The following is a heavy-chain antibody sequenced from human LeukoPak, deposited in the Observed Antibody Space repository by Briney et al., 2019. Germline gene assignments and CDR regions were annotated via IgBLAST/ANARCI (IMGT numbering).Heavy chain of an antibody. D-gene: IGHD6-13*01. CDR3: AIVAAAGSRYNWSDP. CDR2: MNTNSSNT. Sequence: GDSVKVSCKASGYTFTRYEITCGRRATGPRLRGWVGMNTNSSNTAYAQKFQGRVTMTRHTSRRTAYTELSSLRSADTAGYYCAIVAAAGSRYNWSDPCGQATLVTASS. J-gene: IGHJ5*02. CDR1: GYTFTRYE. V-gene: IGHV1-8*01.